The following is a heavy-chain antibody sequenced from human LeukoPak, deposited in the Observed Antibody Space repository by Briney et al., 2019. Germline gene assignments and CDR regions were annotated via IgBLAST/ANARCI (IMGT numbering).Heavy chain of an antibody. V-gene: IGHV1-8*01. D-gene: IGHD3-10*01. Sequence: ASVKVSCKASGYTFTNYDINWVRQATGQGLEWMGWMNPNSGNTGYAQKFQGRVTITTDESTSTAYMELSSLRSEDTAVYYCARDAGLYGSVPQRNWGQGTLVTVSS. J-gene: IGHJ4*02. CDR1: GYTFTNYD. CDR3: ARDAGLYGSVPQRN. CDR2: MNPNSGNT.